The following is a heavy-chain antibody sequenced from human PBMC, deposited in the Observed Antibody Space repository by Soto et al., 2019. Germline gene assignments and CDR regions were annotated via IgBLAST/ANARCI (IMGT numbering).Heavy chain of an antibody. D-gene: IGHD3-22*01. CDR1: GFTFGDYA. V-gene: IGHV3-49*05. CDR2: IRSKAYGGTT. Sequence: DVQLVESGGGLVKPGRSLRLSCTASGFTFGDYAMSWFRQAPGKGLEWVGFIRSKAYGGTTEYAASVKGRFTISRDDSKSIAYLQMNSLKTEDTAVYYCTRDESGDSSGYYFYWGQGTLVTVSS. CDR3: TRDESGDSSGYYFY. J-gene: IGHJ4*02.